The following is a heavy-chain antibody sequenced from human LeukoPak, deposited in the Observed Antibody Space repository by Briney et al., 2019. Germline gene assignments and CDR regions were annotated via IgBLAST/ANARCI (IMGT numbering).Heavy chain of an antibody. V-gene: IGHV1-2*07. CDR1: GYTFTGYY. Sequence: ASVKVSCKASGYTFTGYYMHWVRQAPGQGLEWMGWINPNSDGINNYAHKFQGRVTMTRDMSTSAVYMELSSLRSEDTAVYYCARHGGSNDLDYWGQGTLVTVSS. CDR2: INPNSDGI. CDR3: ARHGGSNDLDY. J-gene: IGHJ4*02. D-gene: IGHD1-26*01.